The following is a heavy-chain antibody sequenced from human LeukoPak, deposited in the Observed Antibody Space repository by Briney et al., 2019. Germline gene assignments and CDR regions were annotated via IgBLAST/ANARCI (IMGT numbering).Heavy chain of an antibody. J-gene: IGHJ5*02. CDR1: GGSISSGSYY. CDR3: ARDYPKYSSSWYYWFDP. Sequence: SQTLSLTCTVSGGSISSGSYYWGRIRQPAGKGLEWIVRIYTSGSTNYNPSLKSRVTISVDTSKNQFSLKLSSVTAADTAVYYCARDYPKYSSSWYYWFDPWGQGTLVTVSS. D-gene: IGHD6-13*01. V-gene: IGHV4-61*02. CDR2: IYTSGST.